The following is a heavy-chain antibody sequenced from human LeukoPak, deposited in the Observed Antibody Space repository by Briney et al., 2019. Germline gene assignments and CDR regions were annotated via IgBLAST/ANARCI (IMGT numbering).Heavy chain of an antibody. CDR1: GFTFSDYY. D-gene: IGHD5-18*01. CDR2: ISGSTTTI. CDR3: GRDRGYSYGLDAFDI. Sequence: GGSLRPSCAASGFTFSDYYMTWIRQAPGKGLEWLSYISGSTTTIYYADSVKGRFAISRDNARSSLYLQMNSLRAEDTAVYYCGRDRGYSYGLDAFDIWGQGTMVTVSS. J-gene: IGHJ3*02. V-gene: IGHV3-11*01.